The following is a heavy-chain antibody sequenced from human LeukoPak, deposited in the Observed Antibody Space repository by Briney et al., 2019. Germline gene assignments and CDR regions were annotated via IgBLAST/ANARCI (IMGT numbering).Heavy chain of an antibody. V-gene: IGHV4-59*11. Sequence: SETLSLICTVSGGSISSHYWSWIRQPPGKGLEWIGYIYYSGSTNYNPFLKSRVTISVDTSKTQFSLKLSSVTAADMAVYYCAREAYDFWSGYYRRFDPWGQGTLVTVSS. CDR2: IYYSGST. CDR3: AREAYDFWSGYYRRFDP. J-gene: IGHJ5*02. CDR1: GGSISSHY. D-gene: IGHD3-3*01.